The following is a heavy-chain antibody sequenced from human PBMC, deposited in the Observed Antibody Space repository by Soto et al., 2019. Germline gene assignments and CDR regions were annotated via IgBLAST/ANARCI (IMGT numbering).Heavy chain of an antibody. CDR3: AKVSRKGSAIDFDY. V-gene: IGHV1-8*01. D-gene: IGHD3-10*01. CDR1: GYTFSNYD. CDR2: VNPNNGDR. J-gene: IGHJ4*02. Sequence: QVQLVQSGAELKKPGASVKVSCKASGYTFSNYDMNWVRQATGQGREWIGWVNPNNGDRGYAQKFQGRVTLTTDISTTTAYMELISLRSEDTAIYYCAKVSRKGSAIDFDYWGQGTLITVSS.